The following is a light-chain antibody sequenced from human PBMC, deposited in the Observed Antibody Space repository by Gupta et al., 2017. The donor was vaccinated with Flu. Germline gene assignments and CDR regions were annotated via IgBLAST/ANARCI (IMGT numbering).Light chain of an antibody. CDR1: SSDVGGYDY. V-gene: IGLV2-8*01. J-gene: IGLJ1*01. CDR2: EVN. CDR3: SSFAGNTYV. Sequence: SALTQPPSASGPPGQSVTISCTGTSSDVGGYDYVSWYQQHPGKAPKVMIYEVNKRPSGVPDRFSGSKSGNSASLTVSGLQAEDEADYYCSSFAGNTYVFGTGTKVTVL.